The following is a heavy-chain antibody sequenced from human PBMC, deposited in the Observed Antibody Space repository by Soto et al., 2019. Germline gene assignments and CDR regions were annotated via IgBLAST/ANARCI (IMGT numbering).Heavy chain of an antibody. CDR2: IIPIFGTA. CDR1: GGTFSSYA. Sequence: QVQLVQSGAEVKKPGSSVKVSCKASGGTFSSYAISWVRQAPGQGLEWMGGIIPIFGTANYAQKFQGRVTITAAESTSTAYIELSSLGAEDTAVYYCAVLLRELRFLEWLPAIFAYYYGMDVWGQGTTVTVSS. V-gene: IGHV1-69*12. J-gene: IGHJ6*02. CDR3: AVLLRELRFLEWLPAIFAYYYGMDV. D-gene: IGHD3-3*01.